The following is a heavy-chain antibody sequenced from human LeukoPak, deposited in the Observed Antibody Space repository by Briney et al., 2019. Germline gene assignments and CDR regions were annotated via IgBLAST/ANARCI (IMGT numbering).Heavy chain of an antibody. CDR3: ARDLSFGSLDF. Sequence: GGSLRLSCAASGFILSTHGMHWVRQAPGKGLEWVAGMWYDGSREDYADSVKGRFTISRDMSKNTLNLQMNSLRVEDTAMFYCARDLSFGSLDFWGQGTLVTVSS. D-gene: IGHD1-26*01. CDR1: GFILSTHG. J-gene: IGHJ4*02. CDR2: MWYDGSRE. V-gene: IGHV3-33*01.